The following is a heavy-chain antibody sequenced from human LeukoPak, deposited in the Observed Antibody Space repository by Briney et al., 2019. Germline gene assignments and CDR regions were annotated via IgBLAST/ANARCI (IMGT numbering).Heavy chain of an antibody. V-gene: IGHV3-11*06. CDR3: ARGPSIAARYDAFDI. D-gene: IGHD6-6*01. J-gene: IGHJ3*02. Sequence: PGGSLRLSCEVSGFTFSDHYMSWIRQAPGKRLEWVSYISSGSTYTNYADSVEGRFTISRDNAKNSLYLQVISLRAEDTAVYYCARGPSIAARYDAFDIWGQGTMVTVSS. CDR2: ISSGSTYT. CDR1: GFTFSDHY.